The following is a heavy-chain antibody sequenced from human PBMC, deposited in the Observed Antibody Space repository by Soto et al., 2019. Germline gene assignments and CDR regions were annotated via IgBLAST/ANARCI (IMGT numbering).Heavy chain of an antibody. Sequence: QLQLQESGSGLVKPSQTLSLTCTVSGDSITTGSYSWSWIRQAPGKGLEWIGNIHVSGYTSFNTSGKSRVSISVAPYKNLCSRYVMSVAAADTAVYYCGRGGALRPNAHVPLDPWGQGRLVTVSS. V-gene: IGHV4-30-2*01. CDR1: GDSITTGSYS. CDR2: IHVSGYT. D-gene: IGHD2-2*01. CDR3: GRGGALRPNAHVPLDP. J-gene: IGHJ5*02.